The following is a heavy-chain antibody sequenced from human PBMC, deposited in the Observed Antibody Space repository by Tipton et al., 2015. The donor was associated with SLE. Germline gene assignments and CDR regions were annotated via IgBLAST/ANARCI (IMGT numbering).Heavy chain of an antibody. V-gene: IGHV4-59*11. D-gene: IGHD3-3*01. Sequence: GLVKPSETLSLTCTVSGGSISSHYWSWIRQPPGKGLEWIGSIYYSGSTYYNPSPKSRVTISVDTSKNQFSLKLSSVTAADTAVYYCAREAISGEVIIGFDLWGHGTLVTVSS. CDR1: GGSISSHY. CDR2: IYYSGST. J-gene: IGHJ3*01. CDR3: AREAISGEVIIGFDL.